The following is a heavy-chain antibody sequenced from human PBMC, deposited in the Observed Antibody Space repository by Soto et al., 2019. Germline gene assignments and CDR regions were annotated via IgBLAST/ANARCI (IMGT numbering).Heavy chain of an antibody. D-gene: IGHD6-19*01. J-gene: IGHJ4*02. V-gene: IGHV3-48*02. CDR1: GFTFSSFS. CDR3: ARDVAISGCFDY. Sequence: EVQLVESGGGLVQPGGSLRLSCAASGFTFSSFSMNWVRQVPGKGLDWVSYISTSSSTIYYADSVKGRFTISRDNAKNSLYLQMNSLREEDTAVYYCARDVAISGCFDYWGQGSLVTVSS. CDR2: ISTSSSTI.